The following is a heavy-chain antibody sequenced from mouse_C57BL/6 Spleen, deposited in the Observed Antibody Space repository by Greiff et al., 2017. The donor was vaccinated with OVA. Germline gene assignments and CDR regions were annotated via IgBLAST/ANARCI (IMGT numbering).Heavy chain of an antibody. CDR2: INPSSGYT. J-gene: IGHJ4*01. D-gene: IGHD2-2*01. V-gene: IGHV1-7*01. CDR1: VYTFPSYW. CDR3: ARDGNDLPPYAMDH. Sequence: QVQLQQSWAELAHPGASVKLSCKASVYTFPSYWMHWVKQRPGQGLEWIGYINPSSGYTKYNQKFKDKATLTADKSSSTAYMQLSSLTYEDSAVYYCARDGNDLPPYAMDHWGQGTSVTVSS.